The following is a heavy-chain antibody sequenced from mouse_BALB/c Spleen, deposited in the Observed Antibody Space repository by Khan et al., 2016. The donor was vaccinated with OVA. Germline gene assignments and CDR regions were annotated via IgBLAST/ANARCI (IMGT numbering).Heavy chain of an antibody. CDR2: IYPGNLNT. J-gene: IGHJ4*01. V-gene: IGHV1S56*01. D-gene: IGHD2-4*01. CDR1: GYAFTSYY. Sequence: QVQLKQSGPELVKPGASVRISCKASGYAFTSYYLHWVKQRPGQGLEWIGWIYPGNLNTKYNEKFKDKATLTADTSSNTAFMQLSSLTSEDSAVYVCARDDYFVGDAMDYWGQGTSVTVSS. CDR3: ARDDYFVGDAMDY.